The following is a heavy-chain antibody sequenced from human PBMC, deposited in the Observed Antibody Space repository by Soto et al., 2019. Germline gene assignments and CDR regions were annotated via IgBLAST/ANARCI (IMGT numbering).Heavy chain of an antibody. D-gene: IGHD1-1*01. CDR2: IYPGDPDT. CDR1: GYSFTSYW. J-gene: IGHJ6*02. Sequence: GESLKISCKGSGYSFTSYWIGWVRQMPGKGLEWMGIIYPGDPDTRYSPSFQGQVTISADKSISTAYLQWSSLKASDTAMYYCARSTRQSEAYYYYGMDVWGQGTTVTVSS. CDR3: ARSTRQSEAYYYYGMDV. V-gene: IGHV5-51*01.